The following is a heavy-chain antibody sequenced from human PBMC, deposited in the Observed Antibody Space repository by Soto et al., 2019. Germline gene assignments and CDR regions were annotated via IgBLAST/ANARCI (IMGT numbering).Heavy chain of an antibody. J-gene: IGHJ4*02. D-gene: IGHD1-26*01. CDR3: ARDLSGSYYEDYFDY. Sequence: GGSLRLSCAASGFTFSSYGMHWVRQAPGKGLEWVAVIWYDGSNKYYADSVKGRFTISRDNSKNTLYLQMNSLRAEDTAVYYCARDLSGSYYEDYFDYWGQGTLVTVSS. V-gene: IGHV3-33*01. CDR2: IWYDGSNK. CDR1: GFTFSSYG.